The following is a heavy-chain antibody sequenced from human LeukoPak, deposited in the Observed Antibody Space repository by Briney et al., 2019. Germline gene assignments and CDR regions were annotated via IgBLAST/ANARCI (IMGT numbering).Heavy chain of an antibody. CDR2: INWNGGST. CDR1: GFTFGDYG. V-gene: IGHV3-20*01. CDR3: ARDYYGSGSYYFDY. J-gene: IGHJ4*02. D-gene: IGHD3-10*01. Sequence: GGSLRLSCAASGFTFGDYGMSWVRQAPGKGLEWVSGINWNGGSTGYADSVKGRFTISRDNAKNSLYLQMNSLRAEDTALYHCARDYYGSGSYYFDYWGQGTLVTVSS.